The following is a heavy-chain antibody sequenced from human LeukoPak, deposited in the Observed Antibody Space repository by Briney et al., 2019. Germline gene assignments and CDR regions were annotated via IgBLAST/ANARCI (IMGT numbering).Heavy chain of an antibody. CDR3: ARDYYDTSGYSRDAFDF. CDR1: GFSISTFY. CDR2: LYHSGTT. Sequence: SETLSLTCAVSGFSISTFYWAWIRQPPGKGLEWNGSLYHSGTTYYNPSLKSRVSISVDMSKNQFSLKLSSVTAADTAVYYCARDYYDTSGYSRDAFDFWGQGTMVTVSS. V-gene: IGHV4-38-2*02. J-gene: IGHJ3*01. D-gene: IGHD3-22*01.